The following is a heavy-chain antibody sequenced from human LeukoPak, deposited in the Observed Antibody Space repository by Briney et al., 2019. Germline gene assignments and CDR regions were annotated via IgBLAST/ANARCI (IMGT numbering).Heavy chain of an antibody. J-gene: IGHJ4*02. CDR1: GYTFTSYY. Sequence: ASVKVSCKASGYTFTSYYMHWVRQAPGQGLEWMGIINPSGGSTSYAQKFQGRVTMTRDTSTSTVYMELSSLRSEDTAVYYCARERRVRGSYVGYFDYWGQGTLVTVSS. CDR2: INPSGGST. D-gene: IGHD1-26*01. V-gene: IGHV1-46*01. CDR3: ARERRVRGSYVGYFDY.